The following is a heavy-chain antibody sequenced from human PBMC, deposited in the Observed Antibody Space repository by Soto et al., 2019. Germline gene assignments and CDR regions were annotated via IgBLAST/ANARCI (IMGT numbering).Heavy chain of an antibody. CDR2: IYHTGTT. CDR1: GASISSRNW. J-gene: IGHJ5*02. Sequence: PSETLSLTCGASGASISSRNWWSWVRQSPAKGMEWIGEIYHTGTTNCNQSLKSRVTLSVDKSKNQFSLTLTSVTAADTAVYYCVKRSIVPLNWFDTWGQGTLVTVSS. D-gene: IGHD2-8*01. V-gene: IGHV4-4*02. CDR3: VKRSIVPLNWFDT.